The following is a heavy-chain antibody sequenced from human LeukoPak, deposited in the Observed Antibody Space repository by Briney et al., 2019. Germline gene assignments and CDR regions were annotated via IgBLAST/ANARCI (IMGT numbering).Heavy chain of an antibody. CDR1: GFTFSDYY. Sequence: GGSLRLSFAASGFTFSDYYMSWIRPAPGKGLEWGSYISSSGSTLYYADSVKGRFTISRDNAKNSLFLQMNSLRAEGTAVYYCARYHSSGYFPDYWGQGTLVTVSS. CDR3: ARYHSSGYFPDY. CDR2: ISSSGSTL. V-gene: IGHV3-11*01. J-gene: IGHJ4*02. D-gene: IGHD3-22*01.